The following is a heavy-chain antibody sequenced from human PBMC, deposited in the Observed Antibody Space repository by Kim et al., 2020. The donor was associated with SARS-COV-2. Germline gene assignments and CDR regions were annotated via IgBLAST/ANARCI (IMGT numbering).Heavy chain of an antibody. D-gene: IGHD3-10*01. Sequence: GGSLRLSCAASGFTFDDYAMHWVRQAPGKGLEWVSGISWNSGSIGYADSVKGRFTISRDNAKNSLYLQMNSLRAEDTALYYCAKDDSLSLLWFGELLLSGAFDIWGQGTMVTVSS. CDR2: ISWNSGSI. CDR3: AKDDSLSLLWFGELLLSGAFDI. J-gene: IGHJ3*02. CDR1: GFTFDDYA. V-gene: IGHV3-9*01.